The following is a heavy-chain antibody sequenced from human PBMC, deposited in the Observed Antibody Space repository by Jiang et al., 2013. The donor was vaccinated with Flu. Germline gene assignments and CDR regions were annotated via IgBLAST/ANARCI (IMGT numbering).Heavy chain of an antibody. V-gene: IGHV5-51*03. CDR1: GYNFATYW. CDR3: ARESTRSYWFDP. D-gene: IGHD1-26*01. J-gene: IGHJ5*02. CDR2: IYPGDSDV. Sequence: GESLKISCQASGYNFATYWIAWVRQLPGKGLEWMGIIYPGDSDVRYSPSFQGQVTISADKSISTAYLQWSSLKASGTAIYYCARESTRSYWFDPWGQGTLVTVAS.